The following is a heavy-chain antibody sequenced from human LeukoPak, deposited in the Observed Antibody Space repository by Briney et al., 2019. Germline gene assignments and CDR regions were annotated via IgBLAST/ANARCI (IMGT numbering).Heavy chain of an antibody. CDR1: GGTFSSYA. CDR3: ARGPVGATHPIPFDY. V-gene: IGHV1-69*13. Sequence: ASVKVSCKASGGTFSSYAISWVRQAPGQGLEWMGGIIPIFGTANYAQKFQGRVTITADESTSTAYMEPSSLRSEDTAVYYCARGPVGATHPIPFDYWGQGTLVTVSS. D-gene: IGHD1-26*01. CDR2: IIPIFGTA. J-gene: IGHJ4*02.